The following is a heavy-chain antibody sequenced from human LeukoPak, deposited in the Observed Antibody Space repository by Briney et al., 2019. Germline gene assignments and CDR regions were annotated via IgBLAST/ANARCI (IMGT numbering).Heavy chain of an antibody. D-gene: IGHD2-2*01. V-gene: IGHV3-48*04. CDR1: GFTFSSYS. Sequence: GGSLRLSCAASGFTFSSYSMNWVRQAPGKGLGWVSYISSSSSTIYYADSVKGRFTISRDNAKNSLYLQMNSLRAEDTAVYYCARDALGDCTSTSCQRYYYIDLWGKGTTVTVS. CDR3: ARDALGDCTSTSCQRYYYIDL. CDR2: ISSSSSTI. J-gene: IGHJ6*03.